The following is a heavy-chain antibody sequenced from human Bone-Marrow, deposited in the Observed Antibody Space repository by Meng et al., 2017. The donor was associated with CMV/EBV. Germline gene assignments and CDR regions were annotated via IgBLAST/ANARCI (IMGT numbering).Heavy chain of an antibody. CDR2: IFYRGST. Sequence: LRLSCSVSGGSISRSTYYWGWIRQPPGKGLEWIGSIFYRGSTYYNPSLESRVTISVDTSKNQFSLHLRSVTAADTAVYYCARDMGPELGVVYWGQGTLVTVSS. D-gene: IGHD7-27*01. V-gene: IGHV4-39*07. J-gene: IGHJ4*02. CDR1: GGSISRSTYY. CDR3: ARDMGPELGVVY.